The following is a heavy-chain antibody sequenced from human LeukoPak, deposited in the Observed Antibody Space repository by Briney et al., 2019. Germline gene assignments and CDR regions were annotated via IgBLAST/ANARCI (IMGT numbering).Heavy chain of an antibody. J-gene: IGHJ4*02. CDR3: AKRGVVIRVILVGFHKEAYYFDS. V-gene: IGHV3-23*01. CDR1: GITLSNYG. CDR2: ISDTGGRT. D-gene: IGHD3-22*01. Sequence: PGGSLRLSCAVSGITLSNYGMTWVRQAPGKGLEWVAGISDTGGRTNYADSVKVRFTISRDNPKNTLYLQMNSLRAEDTVVYFCAKRGVVIRVILVGFHKEAYYFDSWGQGALVTVSS.